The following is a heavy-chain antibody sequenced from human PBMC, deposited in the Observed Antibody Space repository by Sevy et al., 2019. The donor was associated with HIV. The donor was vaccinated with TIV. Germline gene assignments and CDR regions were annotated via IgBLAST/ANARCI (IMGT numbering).Heavy chain of an antibody. CDR3: ARVPTYGDYFDY. V-gene: IGHV3-30-3*01. J-gene: IGHJ4*02. CDR1: GFTFSSYA. Sequence: GGCLRLSCAASGFTFSSYAMHWVRQAPGKGLEWVAVISYDGSNKYYADSVKGRFTISRDNSKNTLYLQMNSLRAEDTAVYYCARVPTYGDYFDYWGQGTLVTVSS. D-gene: IGHD4-17*01. CDR2: ISYDGSNK.